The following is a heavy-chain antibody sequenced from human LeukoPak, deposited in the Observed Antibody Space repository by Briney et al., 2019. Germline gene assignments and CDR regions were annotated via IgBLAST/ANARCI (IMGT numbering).Heavy chain of an antibody. CDR2: IYYSGDA. V-gene: IGHV4-39*02. Sequence: SETLSLTCTVSGGSISSSSHYWGWIRQPPGKGLEWIGSIYYSGDAYYNPSLKSRVTTSVDTSKSQFSLRLSSVTAADTAVYYCARDSGGPFDYWGQGTLVTVSS. J-gene: IGHJ4*02. CDR1: GGSISSSSHY. D-gene: IGHD2-8*02. CDR3: ARDSGGPFDY.